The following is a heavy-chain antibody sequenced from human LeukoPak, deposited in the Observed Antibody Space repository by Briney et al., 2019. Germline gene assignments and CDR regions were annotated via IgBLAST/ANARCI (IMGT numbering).Heavy chain of an antibody. Sequence: PGRSLRLSCAASGFTFDDYAMHWVRQAPGKGLEWVSGISWDGAGIGYADSVEGRFTISRDNAKNSLYLQMNSLRAEGTSLYYCAKGNYFDYWGQGTLVTVSS. CDR3: AKGNYFDY. V-gene: IGHV3-9*01. CDR1: GFTFDDYA. J-gene: IGHJ4*02. CDR2: ISWDGAGI.